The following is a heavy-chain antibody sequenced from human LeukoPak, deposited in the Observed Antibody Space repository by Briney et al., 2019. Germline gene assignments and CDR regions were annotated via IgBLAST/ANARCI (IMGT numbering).Heavy chain of an antibody. CDR3: TTSPGRSYYVY. Sequence: GGSLRLPCAASGFTFSNAWMNWVRQAPGKGLEWVGRIKSKTAGGTTDYAAPVKGRFTISRDDSKNTLYLQMNSLKTEDTAIYYCTTSPGRSYYVYWGQGTLVTVSS. V-gene: IGHV3-15*07. J-gene: IGHJ4*02. CDR2: IKSKTAGGTT. CDR1: GFTFSNAW. D-gene: IGHD1-26*01.